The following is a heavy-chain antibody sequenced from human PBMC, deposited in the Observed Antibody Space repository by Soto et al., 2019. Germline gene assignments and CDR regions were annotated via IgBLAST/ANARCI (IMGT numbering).Heavy chain of an antibody. CDR2: IIPIFDTA. CDR1: GGTFSSYA. J-gene: IGHJ3*02. V-gene: IGHV1-69*13. D-gene: IGHD3-22*01. Sequence: ASVKVSCKASGGTFSSYAFTWVRQAPGQGLEWMGGIIPIFDTAVYAQKFQGRVTITADESTSTAYMELSSLRSEDTAVYYCAIGTYYHDSSGYNGAFDIWGPGTRVTVSS. CDR3: AIGTYYHDSSGYNGAFDI.